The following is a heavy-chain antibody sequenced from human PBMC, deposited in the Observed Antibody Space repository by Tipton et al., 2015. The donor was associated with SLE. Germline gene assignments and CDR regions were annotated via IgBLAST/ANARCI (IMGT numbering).Heavy chain of an antibody. Sequence: TLSLTCTVSGGSISSSPYYWAWIRQPPGKGLEWIGTVYSGGNTYHIPSLKTRVTISVDTSKSQFSLKLTSVTAADTAVYYCARTTEYFDPWCQGTLVTVSS. CDR2: VYSGGNT. D-gene: IGHD1-1*01. CDR1: GGSISSSPYY. CDR3: ARTTEYFDP. J-gene: IGHJ5*02. V-gene: IGHV4-39*07.